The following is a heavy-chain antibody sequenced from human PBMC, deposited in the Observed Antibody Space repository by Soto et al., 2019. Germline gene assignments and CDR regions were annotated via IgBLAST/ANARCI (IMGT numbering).Heavy chain of an antibody. D-gene: IGHD3-10*01. CDR3: VRVRGGGTYHFDY. CDR2: TRSKARSYTT. V-gene: IGHV3-72*01. J-gene: IGHJ4*01. Sequence: GGSLRLSCAASGFTFSDHYMDWVRQAPGKGLEWVGRTRSKARSYTTEYAASVNGRFTISRDDSKNSLYLQMNSLETDDTALYYCVRVRGGGTYHFDYWGHGTLVTVSS. CDR1: GFTFSDHY.